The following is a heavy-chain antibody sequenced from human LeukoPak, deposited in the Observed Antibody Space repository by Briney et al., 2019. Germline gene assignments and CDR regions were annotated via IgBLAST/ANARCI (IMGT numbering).Heavy chain of an antibody. CDR1: GFTFSSYS. CDR2: ISSSNSTI. V-gene: IGHV3-48*01. CDR3: ARPYYYDSSGYYDIYFDY. Sequence: GGSLPLSCVASGFTFSSYSMNWVRQAPGKGLEGVSYISSSNSTIYYADSVKGRFTISRDNAKNSLYLQMNSLRAEDTAVYYCARPYYYDSSGYYDIYFDYWGQGTLVTVSS. J-gene: IGHJ4*02. D-gene: IGHD3-22*01.